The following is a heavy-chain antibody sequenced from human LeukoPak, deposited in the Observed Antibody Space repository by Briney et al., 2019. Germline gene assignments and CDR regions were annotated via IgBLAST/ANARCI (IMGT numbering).Heavy chain of an antibody. V-gene: IGHV3-21*01. D-gene: IGHD3-22*01. Sequence: PGGSLTLSCAASGFTFSSYSMNWVGQAPGKGLEWGSSISSSSSYIYYPDPVKGRFTIAKVHAKNSLYLQMNSLRAEDTAVYYCARDHIMIFTYYYDSSGYGYWGQGTLVTVSS. CDR3: ARDHIMIFTYYYDSSGYGY. CDR2: ISSSSSYI. CDR1: GFTFSSYS. J-gene: IGHJ4*02.